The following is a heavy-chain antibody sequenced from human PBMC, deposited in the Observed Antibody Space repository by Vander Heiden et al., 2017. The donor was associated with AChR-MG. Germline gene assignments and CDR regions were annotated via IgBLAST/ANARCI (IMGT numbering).Heavy chain of an antibody. J-gene: IGHJ4*02. V-gene: IGHV4-31*03. Sequence: QVQLQESGPGLVKPSQTLSLTCTVSGGSLSRGGYYWSWIRQHPGKGLEWIGYIYYSGSTYYNPSLKSRVTISVDTSKNQFSLKLCSVTAADTAVYYCARAVGYCSGGSCYLDYWGQGTLVTVSS. CDR2: IYYSGST. CDR3: ARAVGYCSGGSCYLDY. D-gene: IGHD2-15*01. CDR1: GGSLSRGGYY.